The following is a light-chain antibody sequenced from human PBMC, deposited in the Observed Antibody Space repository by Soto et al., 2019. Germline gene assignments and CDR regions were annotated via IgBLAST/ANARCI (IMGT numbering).Light chain of an antibody. Sequence: QSVLTQPASVSGSPGQSITISCSGTSSDVDDYNYVSWYQQHPGKAPKLMIYEVSHRLSGVSNRFSGSNSGYTASLTISRLQDEDEADYYCTSSLSNSVVVFGGGTKLTVL. CDR2: EVS. V-gene: IGLV2-14*01. CDR1: SSDVDDYNY. J-gene: IGLJ3*02. CDR3: TSSLSNSVVV.